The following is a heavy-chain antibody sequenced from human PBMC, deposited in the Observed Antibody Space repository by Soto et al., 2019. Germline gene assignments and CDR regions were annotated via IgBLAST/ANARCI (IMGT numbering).Heavy chain of an antibody. D-gene: IGHD6-13*01. Sequence: GGSLRLSCAASGFTFSSYNVNWVRQAPGKGLEWVSYISSSGFTTYSADPVKGRFTVSRDNAKNSLYLQMNSLRAEDTAVYYCARQAAAYYAMDVWGQGTTVTVSS. CDR3: ARQAAAYYAMDV. CDR2: ISSSGFTT. CDR1: GFTFSSYN. V-gene: IGHV3-48*01. J-gene: IGHJ6*02.